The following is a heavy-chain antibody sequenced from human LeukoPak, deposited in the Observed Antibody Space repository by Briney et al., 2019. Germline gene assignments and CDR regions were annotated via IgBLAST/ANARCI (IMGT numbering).Heavy chain of an antibody. J-gene: IGHJ3*02. CDR1: GGSISSYY. Sequence: SETLSLTCTVSGGSISSYYWSWIRQPPGKGLEWIGYIYYSGSTNYNPSLKSRVTISVDTSKNQFSLKLSSVTAADTAVYYCARDGSPSGAFDIWGQGTMVTVSS. CDR2: IYYSGST. D-gene: IGHD1-14*01. V-gene: IGHV4-59*12. CDR3: ARDGSPSGAFDI.